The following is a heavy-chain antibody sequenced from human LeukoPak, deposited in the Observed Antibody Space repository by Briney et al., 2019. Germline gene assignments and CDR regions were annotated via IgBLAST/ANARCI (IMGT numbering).Heavy chain of an antibody. CDR1: GYTFTSYD. J-gene: IGHJ3*02. CDR3: ARGYGISYAFDI. Sequence: ASVKVSCKASGYTFTSYDINWVRQATGQGLEWMGWMNPNSGNTGYAQKFQGRVTITRNTSISTAYMELSSLRSEDTAVYYCARGYGISYAFDIWGQGTMVTVSS. CDR2: MNPNSGNT. V-gene: IGHV1-8*03. D-gene: IGHD3-10*01.